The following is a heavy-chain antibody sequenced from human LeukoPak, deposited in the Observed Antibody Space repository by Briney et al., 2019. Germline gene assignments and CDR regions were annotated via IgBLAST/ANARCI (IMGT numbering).Heavy chain of an antibody. Sequence: GASVKVSCKASGYTFTSYGISWVRQAPGQGLEWMGWISAYNGNTNYAQKLQGRVTMTTDTSTSTAYMELRSLRSDDTAVYYCARESLEYSSSSDAFDIWGQGTMITVSS. V-gene: IGHV1-18*01. CDR3: ARESLEYSSSSDAFDI. J-gene: IGHJ3*02. CDR2: ISAYNGNT. CDR1: GYTFTSYG. D-gene: IGHD6-6*01.